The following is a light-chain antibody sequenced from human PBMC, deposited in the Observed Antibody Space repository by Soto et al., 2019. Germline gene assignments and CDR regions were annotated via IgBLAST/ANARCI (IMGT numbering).Light chain of an antibody. V-gene: IGKV3-15*01. CDR3: QQYNNWPPIT. J-gene: IGKJ5*01. Sequence: ELVISQSPSTLSVSPGERVTLPCRASQSVRSNLAWYQQKPGQSPRLLIYGASTRATGIPARFSGSGSGTEFTLTISSLQSEDFAVYYCQQYNNWPPITFGQGTRLEIK. CDR1: QSVRSN. CDR2: GAS.